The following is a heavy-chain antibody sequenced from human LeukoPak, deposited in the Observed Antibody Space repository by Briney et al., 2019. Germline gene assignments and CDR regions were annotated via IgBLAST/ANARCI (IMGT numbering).Heavy chain of an antibody. V-gene: IGHV4-59*01. CDR1: GGSISSYY. CDR3: ASNDYSSSDAFDI. J-gene: IGHJ3*02. CDR2: IYYSGST. D-gene: IGHD4-11*01. Sequence: SETLSLTCTVSGGSISSYYWSWIRQPPGKGLEWIGYIYYSGSTNYNPSLKSRVAISVDTSKNQFSLKLSSVTAADTAVYYCASNDYSSSDAFDIWGQGTMVTVSS.